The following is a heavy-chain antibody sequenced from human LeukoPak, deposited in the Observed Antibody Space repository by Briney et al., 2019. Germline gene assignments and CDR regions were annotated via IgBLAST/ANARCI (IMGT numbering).Heavy chain of an antibody. Sequence: ASVKVSCTASGYTFTSYYMHWVRQAPGQGLEWMGIINPSGGSTTYAQKFQGRVTVTMDTSTSTVYMELSSLRSEDTAMYYCARRGYSSSWYPYFDYWGQGTLVTVSS. J-gene: IGHJ4*02. V-gene: IGHV1-46*01. CDR2: INPSGGST. D-gene: IGHD6-13*01. CDR1: GYTFTSYY. CDR3: ARRGYSSSWYPYFDY.